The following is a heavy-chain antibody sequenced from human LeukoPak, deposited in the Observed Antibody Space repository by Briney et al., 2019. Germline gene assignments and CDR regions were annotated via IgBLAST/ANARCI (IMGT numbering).Heavy chain of an antibody. D-gene: IGHD6-19*01. CDR1: GGSISSSSYY. CDR2: ISGSGGST. J-gene: IGHJ4*02. Sequence: ETLSLTCTVSGGSISSSSYYWGWIRQAPGKGLEWVSAISGSGGSTSYADSVKGRFTISRDNSKNTLYLQMNSLRAEDTAVYYCAKLPYSSGRAYFDYWGQGTLVTVSS. CDR3: AKLPYSSGRAYFDY. V-gene: IGHV3-23*01.